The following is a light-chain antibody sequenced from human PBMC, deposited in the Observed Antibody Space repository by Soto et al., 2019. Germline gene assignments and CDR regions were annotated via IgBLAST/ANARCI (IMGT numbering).Light chain of an antibody. CDR3: TSYTTSSPYLV. Sequence: QSALTQPASVSGSPGQSITISCTGTSSDVGGYNYVSWYQHHPGKAPKLMIYDVTNRPSGVSNRFSGSKSGNTASLTISGLQAEDEADYYFTSYTTSSPYLVFGGGTQLTVL. CDR1: SSDVGGYNY. J-gene: IGLJ3*02. V-gene: IGLV2-14*03. CDR2: DVT.